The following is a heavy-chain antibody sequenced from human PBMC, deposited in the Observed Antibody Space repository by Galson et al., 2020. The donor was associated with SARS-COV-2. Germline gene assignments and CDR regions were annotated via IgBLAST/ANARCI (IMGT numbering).Heavy chain of an antibody. J-gene: IGHJ6*02. V-gene: IGHV3-7*03. Sequence: GESLKISCAASGFTFSSYWMSWVRQAPGKGLEWVANIKQDGSEKYYVDSVKGRFTISRDNAKNSLYLQMNSLRAEDTAVYYCARALYSSSWTYYYYYYGMDVWGQGTTVTVSS. CDR3: ARALYSSSWTYYYYYYGMDV. CDR2: IKQDGSEK. D-gene: IGHD6-13*01. CDR1: GFTFSSYW.